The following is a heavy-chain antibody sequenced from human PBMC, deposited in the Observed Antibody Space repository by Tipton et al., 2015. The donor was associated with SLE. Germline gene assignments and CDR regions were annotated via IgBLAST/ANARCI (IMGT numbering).Heavy chain of an antibody. J-gene: IGHJ6*02. V-gene: IGHV4-34*01. CDR3: ASKPSYYYYYGMDV. CDR2: IHHSGST. CDR1: GGSFSGYY. Sequence: TLSLTCALYGGSFSGYYWTWIRQPPGKGLEWIGEIHHSGSTNYNPSLKSRVTVSVDTSKNQLSLKLSSVTAADTAVYYCASKPSYYYYYGMDVWGQGTTVTVSS.